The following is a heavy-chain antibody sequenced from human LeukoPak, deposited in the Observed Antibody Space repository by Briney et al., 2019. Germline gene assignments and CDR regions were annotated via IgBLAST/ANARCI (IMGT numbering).Heavy chain of an antibody. J-gene: IGHJ4*02. Sequence: ASVKVSCKASVYTFTSYGISWVRQAPGQGLEWMGWISAYNGNTNYAQKLQGRVTMTTDTSTSTAYMELRSLRSDDTAVYYCARVVSTAMVTPDFDYWGQGTLVTVSS. V-gene: IGHV1-18*01. CDR2: ISAYNGNT. CDR3: ARVVSTAMVTPDFDY. CDR1: VYTFTSYG. D-gene: IGHD5-18*01.